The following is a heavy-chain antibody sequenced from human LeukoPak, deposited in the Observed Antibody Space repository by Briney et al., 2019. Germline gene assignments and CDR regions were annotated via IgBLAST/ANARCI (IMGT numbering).Heavy chain of an antibody. D-gene: IGHD3-3*01. CDR1: GGSISSYY. Sequence: SETLSLTCTVSGGSISSYYWSWIRQPPGKGLEWIGYIYYSGSTNYNPSLKSRVTISVDTSKNQFSLKLSSVTAADTAVYYCARVSIFGVVWWLDPWGQGTLVTVSS. CDR3: ARVSIFGVVWWLDP. J-gene: IGHJ5*02. CDR2: IYYSGST. V-gene: IGHV4-59*01.